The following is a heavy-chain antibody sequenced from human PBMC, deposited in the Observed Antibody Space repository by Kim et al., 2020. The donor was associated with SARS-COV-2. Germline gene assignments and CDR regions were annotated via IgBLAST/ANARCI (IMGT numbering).Heavy chain of an antibody. CDR1: GFTFSNAW. CDR2: IKSKTDGGTT. V-gene: IGHV3-15*01. Sequence: GGSLRLSCAASGFTFSNAWMSWVCQAPGKGLEWVGRIKSKTDGGTTDYAAPVKGRFTISRDDSKNTLYLQMNSLKTEDTAVYYCTTANIVATSDEPRVGRIYYYYYGMDVWGQGTTVTVSS. D-gene: IGHD5-12*01. CDR3: TTANIVATSDEPRVGRIYYYYYGMDV. J-gene: IGHJ6*02.